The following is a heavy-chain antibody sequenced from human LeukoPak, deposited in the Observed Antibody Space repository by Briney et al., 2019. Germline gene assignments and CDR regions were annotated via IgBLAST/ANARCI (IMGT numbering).Heavy chain of an antibody. CDR1: GFTFSSYA. J-gene: IGHJ5*02. Sequence: GGSLRLSCAASGFTFSSYAMSWFRQAPEKGLEWVSAISGSGDSTYYADSVKGRFTISRDNSNNTLYLQMNSPRAEDTAVYYCAKPTITIFGVVTQPQPDPWGQGTLVTVSS. CDR3: AKPTITIFGVVTQPQPDP. V-gene: IGHV3-23*01. CDR2: ISGSGDST. D-gene: IGHD3-3*01.